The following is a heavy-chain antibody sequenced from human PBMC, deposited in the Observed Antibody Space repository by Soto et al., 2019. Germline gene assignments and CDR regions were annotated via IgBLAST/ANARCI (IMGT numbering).Heavy chain of an antibody. D-gene: IGHD3-10*01. J-gene: IGHJ5*02. CDR3: VTKQVWYPYNWFDP. Sequence: XSVKVSCKTFGYTFTSYGIGWARQAPGQGLEWMGWINTYNGNTNYAQNFQGRVTMTADTSTDTAYMELSRLRSEDTAVYYCVTKQVWYPYNWFDPWGQGTLVTVSS. CDR1: GYTFTSYG. CDR2: INTYNGNT. V-gene: IGHV1-18*01.